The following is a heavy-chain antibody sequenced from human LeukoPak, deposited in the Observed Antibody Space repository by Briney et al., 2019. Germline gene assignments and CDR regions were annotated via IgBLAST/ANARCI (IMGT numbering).Heavy chain of an antibody. V-gene: IGHV3-21*01. J-gene: IGHJ4*02. CDR2: ISSSSRNI. CDR3: ARGGAAAGTPHYFDY. CDR1: GFTFSSYS. Sequence: GGSLRLSCAASGFTFSSYSMNWVRQAPGKGLEWVSSISSSSRNIYYAGSVKGRFTISRDSAENSLYLQMNSLRAEDTAVYYCARGGAAAGTPHYFDYRGQGTLVTVSS. D-gene: IGHD6-13*01.